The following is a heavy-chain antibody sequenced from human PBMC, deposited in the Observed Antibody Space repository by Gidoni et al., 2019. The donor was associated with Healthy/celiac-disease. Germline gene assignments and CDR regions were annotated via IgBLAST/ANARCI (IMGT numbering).Heavy chain of an antibody. D-gene: IGHD5-12*01. Sequence: VQSQVQLVQSGAEVKVSCKASGGTFSSYAISWVRQAPGQGLEWMGRIIPILGIANYAQKFQGRVTITADKSTSTAYMELSSLRSEDTAVYYCARDHSGYDYRYFDLWGRGTLVTVSS. CDR3: ARDHSGYDYRYFDL. J-gene: IGHJ2*01. CDR2: IIPILGIA. V-gene: IGHV1-69*04. CDR1: GGTFSSYA.